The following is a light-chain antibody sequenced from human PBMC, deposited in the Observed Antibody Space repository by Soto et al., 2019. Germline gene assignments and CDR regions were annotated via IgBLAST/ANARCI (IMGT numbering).Light chain of an antibody. CDR2: ASS. CDR3: SSYTSGTTLNV. CDR1: SSDVGGYNY. V-gene: IGLV2-14*01. J-gene: IGLJ1*01. Sequence: QSALTQPASVSGSPGQSITISCTGTSSDVGGYNYVSWYQHHPGKAPRLMIYASSNRPSGVSHRFAGSSSGNTASLTISGLQAEDEADYYCSSYTSGTTLNVFGTGTKLTVL.